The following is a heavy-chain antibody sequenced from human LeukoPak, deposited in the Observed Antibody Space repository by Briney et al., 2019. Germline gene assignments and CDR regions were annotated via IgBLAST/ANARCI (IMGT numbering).Heavy chain of an antibody. CDR3: ARDADYDFWSGYRNWFDP. CDR1: GYTLTSYG. V-gene: IGHV1-18*01. Sequence: ASVKVSCKASGYTLTSYGIIWVRQAPGQGLEWMGWISAFNGNTNYAQKLQGRVTMTRDTSTSTAYMELRSLRSDDTAVYYCARDADYDFWSGYRNWFDPWGQGTLVSVSS. J-gene: IGHJ5*02. CDR2: ISAFNGNT. D-gene: IGHD3-3*01.